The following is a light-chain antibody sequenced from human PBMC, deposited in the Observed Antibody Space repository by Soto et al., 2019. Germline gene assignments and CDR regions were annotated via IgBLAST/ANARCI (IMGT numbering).Light chain of an antibody. CDR2: GAS. CDR1: QSVSSSY. V-gene: IGKV3-20*01. J-gene: IGKJ2*01. CDR3: QQYGSSPLYT. Sequence: EIVLTQSPGTLSLSPGERATLSCRASQSVSSSYLAWYQQKPGQAPRLLIYGASSRAIGISDRFSGSGSGTDFTLTISRLEPEDFAVYYCQQYGSSPLYTFGQGTKLEIK.